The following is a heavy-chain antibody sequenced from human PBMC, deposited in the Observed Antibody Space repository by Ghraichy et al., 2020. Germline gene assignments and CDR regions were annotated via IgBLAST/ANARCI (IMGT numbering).Heavy chain of an antibody. V-gene: IGHV3-53*01. Sequence: GGSLRLSCAASGFTVSSNYMSWVRQAPGKGLEWVSVIYSGGSTYYADSVKGRFTISRDNSKNTLYLQMNSLRAEDTAVYYCARDRSYDSSGYYFDYWGQGTLVTVSS. D-gene: IGHD3-22*01. J-gene: IGHJ4*02. CDR1: GFTVSSNY. CDR2: IYSGGST. CDR3: ARDRSYDSSGYYFDY.